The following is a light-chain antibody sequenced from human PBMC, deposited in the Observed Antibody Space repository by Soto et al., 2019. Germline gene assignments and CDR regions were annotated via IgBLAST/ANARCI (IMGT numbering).Light chain of an antibody. J-gene: IGLJ1*01. CDR1: RSDVGAYNY. CDR3: SSYAGSNNFNV. V-gene: IGLV2-14*01. CDR2: EVT. Sequence: QSALTQPASVSGSPGQSIAISCTGTRSDVGAYNYVSWYQQHPGKAPKLMISEVTNRPSGVSDRFSGSKSGNTASLTISGLQAEDEADYYCSSYAGSNNFNVFGTGTKVTVL.